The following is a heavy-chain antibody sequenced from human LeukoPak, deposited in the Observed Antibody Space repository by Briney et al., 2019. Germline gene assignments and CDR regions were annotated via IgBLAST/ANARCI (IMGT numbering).Heavy chain of an antibody. CDR2: ISGSGGST. V-gene: IGHV3-23*01. J-gene: IGHJ4*02. CDR1: GFTFSSYA. Sequence: GGSLRLSCAASGFTFSSYAMSWVRQAPGKGLEWVSVISGSGGSTYYADSVKGRFTISRDNSKNTLYLQMNSLKAEDTAVYYCAKGWRLRGYCSSTSCYVPFDYWGQGTLVTVSS. D-gene: IGHD2-2*01. CDR3: AKGWRLRGYCSSTSCYVPFDY.